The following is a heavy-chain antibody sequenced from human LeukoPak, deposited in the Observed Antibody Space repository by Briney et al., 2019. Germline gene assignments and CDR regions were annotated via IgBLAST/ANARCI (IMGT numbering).Heavy chain of an antibody. J-gene: IGHJ4*02. CDR2: IIPIFGTA. CDR3: ARTKSTVTYYFDY. V-gene: IGHV1-69*05. CDR1: GGTFSSYA. Sequence: ASVKVSCKASGGTFSSYAISWVRQAPKQGLEWMGVIIPIFGTANYAQKFQGRVTITTDESTSTAYMELSSLRSEDTAVYYCARTKSTVTYYFDYWGQGTLVTVSS. D-gene: IGHD4-17*01.